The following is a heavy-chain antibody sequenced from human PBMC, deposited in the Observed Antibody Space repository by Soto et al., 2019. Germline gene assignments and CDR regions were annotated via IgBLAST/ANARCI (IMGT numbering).Heavy chain of an antibody. J-gene: IGHJ6*02. CDR1: GFTFSSYG. CDR2: ISYDGSNK. D-gene: IGHD3-22*01. CDR3: ARDYYDSSGYFVSDYYYYGMDV. Sequence: GGSLRLSCAASGFTFSSYGMHWVRQAPGKGLEWVAVISYDGSNKYYADSVKGRFTISRDNSKNTLYLQMNSLRAEDTAVYYCARDYYDSSGYFVSDYYYYGMDVWGQGTTVTVSS. V-gene: IGHV3-30*03.